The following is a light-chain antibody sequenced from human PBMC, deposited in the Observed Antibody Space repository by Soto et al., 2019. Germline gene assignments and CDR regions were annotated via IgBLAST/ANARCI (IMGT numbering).Light chain of an antibody. V-gene: IGKV1-13*02. Sequence: AIQVTQSPSSLSASVGDRVTITCRASQDISSKLAWYHHKPGEAPRLLVYDASTLQSGVPSRFSGRVSGTDFTLTISSLHPEDFATSFCQQCHSYPRTFGQGTRVQIK. CDR1: QDISSK. J-gene: IGKJ5*01. CDR2: DAS. CDR3: QQCHSYPRT.